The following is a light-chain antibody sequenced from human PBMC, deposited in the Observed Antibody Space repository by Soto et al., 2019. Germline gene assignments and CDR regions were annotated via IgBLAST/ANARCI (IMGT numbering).Light chain of an antibody. CDR1: QSLRST. V-gene: IGKV3D-15*01. Sequence: EIGLTQSAGTLSLSPGDSATLSWGTSQSLRSTFVAWYQVKPDQAPRLLIYGASARATGIPARFSGSGSGTEFTLTISSLQSEDSAVYYCQQYDKWPPRTFGQGTKVDIK. CDR3: QQYDKWPPRT. CDR2: GAS. J-gene: IGKJ1*01.